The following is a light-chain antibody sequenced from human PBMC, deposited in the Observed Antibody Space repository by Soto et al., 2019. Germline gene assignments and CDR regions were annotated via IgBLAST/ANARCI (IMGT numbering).Light chain of an antibody. CDR3: HQYGSSPLPVSTSPP. CDR2: GAS. V-gene: IGKV3-20*01. J-gene: IGKJ4*01. CDR1: QTVTGNY. Sequence: ENVLTQSPGTLSLSPGERATLSCKASQTVTGNYLAWYQQKPGQAPRLLVYGASSRATGIPDRFSGRGSGTDFTLITTLLQPDDTAVYYCHQYGSSPLPVSTSPPLGGGTKVEIK.